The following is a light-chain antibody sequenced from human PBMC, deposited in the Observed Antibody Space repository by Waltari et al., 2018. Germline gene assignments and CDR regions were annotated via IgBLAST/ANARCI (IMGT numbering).Light chain of an antibody. CDR2: WAS. J-gene: IGKJ1*01. CDR3: QQYYSNPRT. CDR1: QSILFSSSGKNY. Sequence: DIVMTQSPDSLAVSLGERATINCKSSQSILFSSSGKNYLAWYQQKPGQSPKLVIYWASTRESGVPDRFSGSGSVTDFTLTISSLQAEDVAVYYCQQYYSNPRTFGQGTKVEIK. V-gene: IGKV4-1*01.